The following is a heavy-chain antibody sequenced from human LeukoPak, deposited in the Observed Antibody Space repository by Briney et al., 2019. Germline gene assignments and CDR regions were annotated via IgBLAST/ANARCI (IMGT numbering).Heavy chain of an antibody. CDR1: GFTFSSYA. V-gene: IGHV3-23*01. Sequence: GGSLRLSCAASGFTFSSYAMSWVRQAPGKGLEWVSAISGSGDSTYYADSVKGRFTISRDNSKNTLYLQMNSLRAEDTAVYYCAKPLLRYFDWKNSFDYWGQGTLVTVSS. CDR3: AKPLLRYFDWKNSFDY. J-gene: IGHJ4*02. CDR2: ISGSGDST. D-gene: IGHD3-9*01.